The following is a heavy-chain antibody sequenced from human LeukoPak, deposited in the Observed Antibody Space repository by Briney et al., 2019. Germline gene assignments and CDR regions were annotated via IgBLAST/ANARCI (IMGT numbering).Heavy chain of an antibody. Sequence: GGSLGLSCAASGFTFSSYSMNWVRQAPGKGLEWVSSISSSSSYIYYADSVKGRFTISRDNAKNSLYLQMNSLRAEDTAVYYCASSVVVVAATDDYWGQGTLVTVSS. CDR3: ASSVVVVAATDDY. J-gene: IGHJ4*02. CDR1: GFTFSSYS. D-gene: IGHD2-15*01. V-gene: IGHV3-21*01. CDR2: ISSSSSYI.